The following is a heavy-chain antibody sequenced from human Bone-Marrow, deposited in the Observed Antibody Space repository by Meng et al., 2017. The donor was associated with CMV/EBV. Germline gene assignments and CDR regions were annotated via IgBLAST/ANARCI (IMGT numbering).Heavy chain of an antibody. Sequence: ASVKVSCKASGYTFTKYGINWVRQAPGQGLEWMGWISAYNGNTNYAQKLQGRVTMTTDTSTSTAYMELRSLRSDDTAVYYCARVYFETGTADYWGQGTLVTVSS. CDR3: ARVYFETGTADY. CDR2: ISAYNGNT. CDR1: GYTFTKYG. V-gene: IGHV1-18*01. J-gene: IGHJ4*02. D-gene: IGHD1-1*01.